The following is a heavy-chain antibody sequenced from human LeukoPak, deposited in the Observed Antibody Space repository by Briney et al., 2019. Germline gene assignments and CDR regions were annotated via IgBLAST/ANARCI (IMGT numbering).Heavy chain of an antibody. CDR2: IYYSGST. D-gene: IGHD3-10*01. CDR3: AREVTMVRGPLGY. CDR1: GGSISSGSYY. Sequence: SETLSLTCTVSGGSISSGSYYWGWIRQPPGKGLEWIGSIYYSGSTYYNPSLKSRVTISVDTSKNQFSLKLSSVAAADTAVYYCAREVTMVRGPLGYWGQGTLVTVSS. V-gene: IGHV4-39*07. J-gene: IGHJ4*02.